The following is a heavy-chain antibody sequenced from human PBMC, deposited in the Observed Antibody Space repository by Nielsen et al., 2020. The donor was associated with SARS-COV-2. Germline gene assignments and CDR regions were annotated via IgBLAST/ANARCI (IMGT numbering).Heavy chain of an antibody. V-gene: IGHV4-34*01. CDR1: GGSFSGYY. CDR2: INHSGST. Sequence: SETLSLTCAVYGGSFSGYYWSWIRQPPGKGLEWIGEINHSGSTNYNPSLKSRVTISVDTSKNQFSLKLSSVTAADTAVYYCARGVVVPAASMAVWGKGTTVTVSS. J-gene: IGHJ6*03. D-gene: IGHD2-2*01. CDR3: ARGVVVPAASMAV.